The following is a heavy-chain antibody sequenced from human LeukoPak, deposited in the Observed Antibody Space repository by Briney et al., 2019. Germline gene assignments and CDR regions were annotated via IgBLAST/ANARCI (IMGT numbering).Heavy chain of an antibody. J-gene: IGHJ4*02. CDR2: ISSSGSTI. D-gene: IGHD6-13*01. CDR3: ARDSSSWSPPGHDFDY. CDR1: GFTFSSYG. Sequence: PGGSLRLSCAASGFTFSSYGMNWVRQAPGKGLEWVWYISSSGSTIYYADSVKGRFTISRDNAKNSLYLQMNSLRAEDTAVYYCARDSSSWSPPGHDFDYWGQGTLVTVSS. V-gene: IGHV3-48*03.